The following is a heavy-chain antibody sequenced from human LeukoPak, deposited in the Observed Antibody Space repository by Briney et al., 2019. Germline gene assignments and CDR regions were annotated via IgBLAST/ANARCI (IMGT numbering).Heavy chain of an antibody. D-gene: IGHD3-22*01. Sequence: SVKVSCKASGGTFSSYAISWVRQAPGQGLEWMGRIIPILGIANYAQKFQGRVTITADKSTSTAYMELSGLRSEDTAVYYCARDYYDGASHAFDIWGQGTMVTVSS. CDR3: ARDYYDGASHAFDI. CDR1: GGTFSSYA. CDR2: IIPILGIA. J-gene: IGHJ3*02. V-gene: IGHV1-69*04.